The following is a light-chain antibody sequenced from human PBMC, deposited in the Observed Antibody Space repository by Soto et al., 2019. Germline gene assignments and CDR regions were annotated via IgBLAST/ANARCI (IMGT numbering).Light chain of an antibody. CDR1: QSIDKF. Sequence: DIQMTQSPSSLSASVGDRVTITCRASQSIDKFLNWYQKKPGKAPKLLVHSASSLQSGVPSTFSGTGFGMDFSLTISNLQPEEFATYYCQQSSTTPWTFGQGTKVDIK. V-gene: IGKV1-39*01. CDR2: SAS. CDR3: QQSSTTPWT. J-gene: IGKJ1*01.